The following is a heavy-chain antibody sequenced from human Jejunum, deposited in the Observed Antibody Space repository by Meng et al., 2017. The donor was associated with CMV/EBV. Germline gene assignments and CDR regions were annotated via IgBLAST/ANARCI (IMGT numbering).Heavy chain of an antibody. CDR2: IYSSVNT. CDR3: AREEGVTDCTGERCYNFDYLQT. J-gene: IGHJ1*01. CDR1: ADSKSGYC. Sequence: GVGVMNPPGPLDPTSHVSADSKSGYCRSWIRQPAGEGLEWIGRIYSSVNTIYSPSLKSRVVMSVDTSKKQFSLKLTSVTAADTGVYYCAREEGVTDCTGERCYNFDYLQTWGKGTLITVSS. D-gene: IGHD2-8*02. V-gene: IGHV4-4*07.